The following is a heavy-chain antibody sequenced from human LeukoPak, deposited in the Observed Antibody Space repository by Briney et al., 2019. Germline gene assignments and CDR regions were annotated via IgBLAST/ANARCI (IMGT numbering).Heavy chain of an antibody. V-gene: IGHV3-48*01. D-gene: IGHD3-22*01. CDR2: VSGSGSPI. J-gene: IGHJ4*02. Sequence: PGGSLRLSCAASGFTFSPYSMNWVRQAPGKGLEWVSFVSGSGSPIYYADSVKGRFTISRDNSKNTLYLQMNSLRAEDTAVYYCAREETDSSGCLDYWGQGTLVTVSS. CDR3: AREETDSSGCLDY. CDR1: GFTFSPYS.